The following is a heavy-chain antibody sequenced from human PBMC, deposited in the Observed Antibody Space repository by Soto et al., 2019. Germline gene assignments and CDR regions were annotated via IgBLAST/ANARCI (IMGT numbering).Heavy chain of an antibody. Sequence: SETLSLTCTVSGGSISSGDYYWNWIRQPPGKGLEWIGYIFYSGSTYYNPSLKSRLTILVDTSKNQFSLKLSSVTAADTAAYYCVRDNGGNSEFGYWGQGTLVTVSS. J-gene: IGHJ4*02. V-gene: IGHV4-30-4*01. CDR2: IFYSGST. CDR3: VRDNGGNSEFGY. CDR1: GGSISSGDYY. D-gene: IGHD2-21*02.